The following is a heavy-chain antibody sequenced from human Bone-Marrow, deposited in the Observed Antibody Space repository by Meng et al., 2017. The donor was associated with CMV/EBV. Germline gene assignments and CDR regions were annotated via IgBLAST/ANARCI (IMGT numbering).Heavy chain of an antibody. CDR1: GYIFTNYW. CDR2: IYPGDSDT. D-gene: IGHD2-2*01. V-gene: IGHV5-51*01. CDR3: SRHKKAPYRTSSSCFETFGWFDP. J-gene: IGHJ5*02. Sequence: GESLKTSRKGSGYIFTNYWIGWVRQMPGKGLEWMGIIYPGDSDTRYSPSFQGHVTISVDKSITTACLQWSSLKPSDTAMYYCSRHKKAPYRTSSSCFETFGWFDPWGQGTLVTVSS.